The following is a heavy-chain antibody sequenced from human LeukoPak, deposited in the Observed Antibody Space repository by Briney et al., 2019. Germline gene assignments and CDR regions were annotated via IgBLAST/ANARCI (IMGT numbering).Heavy chain of an antibody. J-gene: IGHJ4*02. D-gene: IGHD5-24*01. V-gene: IGHV3-74*01. CDR1: GFTFSSYW. CDR3: ARGGDNLAFAFDY. Sequence: GGSLRLSCAASGFTFSSYWMHWVRHAPGKGLVWVSRINSDGSSTSYADSVEGRFTISRDNAKNTLYLQMNSLRAEDTAVYYCARGGDNLAFAFDYWGQGTLVTVSS. CDR2: INSDGSST.